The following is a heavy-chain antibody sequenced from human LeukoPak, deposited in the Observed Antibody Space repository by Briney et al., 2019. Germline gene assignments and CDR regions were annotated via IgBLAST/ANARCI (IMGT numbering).Heavy chain of an antibody. Sequence: ASVKVSCKASGYTFTGYYMHWVRQAPGQGREWMGRINPNSGGTNYAQKFQGRVTMTRDTSISTAYMELSRLRSDDTAVYYCARGRNCGGDCYEGWGQGTLVTVSS. J-gene: IGHJ4*02. V-gene: IGHV1-2*06. CDR3: ARGRNCGGDCYEG. D-gene: IGHD2-21*02. CDR2: INPNSGGT. CDR1: GYTFTGYY.